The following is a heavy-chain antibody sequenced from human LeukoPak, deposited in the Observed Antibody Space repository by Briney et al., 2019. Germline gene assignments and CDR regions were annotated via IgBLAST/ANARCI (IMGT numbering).Heavy chain of an antibody. CDR1: GFTFTSHA. CDR3: AKLPTFDYVWGSYRISHFDY. V-gene: IGHV3-23*01. Sequence: PGGSLRLSCAASGFTFTSHAMSWVRQAPGKGLEWVSAISANGGGTYYADSVRGRFTISRDNSENTLYLQMNTLRAEDTAVYYCAKLPTFDYVWGSYRISHFDYWGQGTLVTVSS. D-gene: IGHD3-16*02. CDR2: ISANGGGT. J-gene: IGHJ4*02.